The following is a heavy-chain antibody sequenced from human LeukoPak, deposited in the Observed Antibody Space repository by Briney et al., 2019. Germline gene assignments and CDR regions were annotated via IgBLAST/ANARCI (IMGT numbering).Heavy chain of an antibody. CDR3: ARRGGATRVAFDI. CDR2: IYPGDSDT. CDR1: GSSFTSYW. V-gene: IGHV5-51*01. J-gene: IGHJ3*02. Sequence: GESLQISCEGSGSSFTSYWIGWVRQLPGKGLEWMGIIYPGDSDTRYSPSFQGQVTISADKSISTAYLQWSSLKASDTAMYYCARRGGATRVAFDIWGQGTMVTVSS. D-gene: IGHD1-26*01.